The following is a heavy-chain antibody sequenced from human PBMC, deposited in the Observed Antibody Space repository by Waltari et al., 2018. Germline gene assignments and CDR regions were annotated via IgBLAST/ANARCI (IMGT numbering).Heavy chain of an antibody. Sequence: EVQLVESGGGLVQPGGSLRLSCAASGFTFSSYAMSWVRQAPGKGLEWVSAISGSGGSTYYADSVKGRFTISRDNSKNTLYLQMNSLRAEDTAVYYCSSITIFGVVISPHAFDIWGQGTMVTVSS. CDR3: SSITIFGVVISPHAFDI. J-gene: IGHJ3*02. D-gene: IGHD3-3*01. CDR1: GFTFSSYA. V-gene: IGHV3-23*04. CDR2: ISGSGGST.